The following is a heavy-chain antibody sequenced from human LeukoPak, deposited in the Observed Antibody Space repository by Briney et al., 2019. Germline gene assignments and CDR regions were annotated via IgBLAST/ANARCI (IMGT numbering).Heavy chain of an antibody. J-gene: IGHJ4*02. D-gene: IGHD3-22*01. CDR1: GASMSSNY. V-gene: IGHV4-4*08. CDR3: GRITYYYDNSDRGPMDS. CDR2: IYHSGNT. Sequence: PSETLSLTCNVSGASMSSNYWSWIRQPPGKGLEWIGYIYHSGNTNYSPSLESRVTISVDTSKNQFSLKLSYVTAADTAVYYCGRITYYYDNSDRGPMDSWGQGTLVTVSP.